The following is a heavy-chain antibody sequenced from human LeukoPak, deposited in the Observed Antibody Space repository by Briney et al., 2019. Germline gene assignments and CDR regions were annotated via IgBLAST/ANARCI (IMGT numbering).Heavy chain of an antibody. CDR1: GGTFSSYA. CDR3: ARGRDTAIEFDY. V-gene: IGHV1-69*13. Sequence: SVKVSCKASGGTFSSYAISWVRQAPGHGLEWIGGIIPIFGTANYTQKFQGRVTITADESTSTAYMELSSLRSEDTAVYYCARGRDTAIEFDYWGQGTLVTVSS. J-gene: IGHJ4*02. D-gene: IGHD5-18*01. CDR2: IIPIFGTA.